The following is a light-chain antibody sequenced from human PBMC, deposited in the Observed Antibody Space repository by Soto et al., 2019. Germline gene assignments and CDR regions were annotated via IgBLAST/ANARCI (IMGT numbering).Light chain of an antibody. CDR3: RQHNSYPP. J-gene: IGKJ4*01. CDR2: AAS. Sequence: DIQMTQSPSSLSASVGDRVTITCRARQGIRNDLGWYQQKPGKAPKRLIYAASILQGGVPSRFSGGGCGHDFTLTLSRLQPEDVATYYCRQHNSYPPFGGGTKVEIK. V-gene: IGKV1-17*01. CDR1: QGIRND.